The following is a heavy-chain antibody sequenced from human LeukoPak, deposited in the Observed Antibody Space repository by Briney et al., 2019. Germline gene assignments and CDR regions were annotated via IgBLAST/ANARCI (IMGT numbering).Heavy chain of an antibody. CDR2: IYHSGGT. J-gene: IGHJ6*03. Sequence: PSETLSLTCTVSGGSISSISYYWGWIRQPPGKGLEWIGSIYHSGGTYYNPSLKSRVTISVDTSKNQFSLKLSSVTAADTAVYYCARDDSGSYTSYYYYYMDVWGKGTTVTVSS. V-gene: IGHV4-39*07. CDR3: ARDDSGSYTSYYYYYMDV. D-gene: IGHD1-26*01. CDR1: GGSISSISYY.